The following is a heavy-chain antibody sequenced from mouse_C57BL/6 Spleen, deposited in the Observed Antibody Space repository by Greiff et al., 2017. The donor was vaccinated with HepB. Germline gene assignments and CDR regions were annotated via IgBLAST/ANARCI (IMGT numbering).Heavy chain of an antibody. CDR2: ISYDGSN. D-gene: IGHD1-1*01. CDR1: GYSITSGYY. J-gene: IGHJ1*03. V-gene: IGHV3-6*01. CDR3: ARDYYGSSYWYFDV. Sequence: ESGPGLVKPSQSLSLTCSVTGYSITSGYYWNWIRQFPGNKLEWMGYISYDGSNNYNPSLKNRISITRDTSKNQFFLKLNSVTTEDTATYYGARDYYGSSYWYFDVWGTGTTVTVSS.